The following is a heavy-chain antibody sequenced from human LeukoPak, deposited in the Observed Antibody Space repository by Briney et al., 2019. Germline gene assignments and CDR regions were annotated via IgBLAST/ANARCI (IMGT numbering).Heavy chain of an antibody. J-gene: IGHJ6*02. CDR1: GGSFSGYY. CDR3: AREGLYYGSGSYYKRSYYYYGMDV. CDR2: INHSGST. D-gene: IGHD3-10*01. Sequence: TSETLSLTCAVYGGSFSGYYWSWIRQPPGKGLEWIGEINHSGSTNYNPSLKSRVTISVDTSKNQFSLKLSSVTAADTAVYYCAREGLYYGSGSYYKRSYYYYGMDVWGQGTTVTVSS. V-gene: IGHV4-34*01.